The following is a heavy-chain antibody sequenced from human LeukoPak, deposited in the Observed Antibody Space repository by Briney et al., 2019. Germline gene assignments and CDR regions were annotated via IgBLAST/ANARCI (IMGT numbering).Heavy chain of an antibody. CDR2: IVHSGNT. J-gene: IGHJ6*02. D-gene: IGHD3-10*01. V-gene: IGHV4-34*01. CDR1: GGSFSGYY. CDR3: ARGSDYYGSGTGDV. Sequence: SETLSLTCAVYGGSFSGYYWSWIRQPPGKGLEWIGEIVHSGNTKYNPSLKSRVTISVDTSKNQFSLKLSSVTAADTAVYYCARGSDYYGSGTGDVWGQGTTVTVSS.